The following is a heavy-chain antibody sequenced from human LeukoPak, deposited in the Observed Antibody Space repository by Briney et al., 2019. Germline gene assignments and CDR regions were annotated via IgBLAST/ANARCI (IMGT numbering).Heavy chain of an antibody. CDR2: IYPGDSDI. V-gene: IGHV5-51*01. CDR1: GYNFPGYW. Sequence: GESVKISCKGSGYNFPGYWIGWVRQKPGKGLEWMGVIYPGDSDIRYSPLFQGQVIISADKSIRTAYPQWNNLKASDTAMYYCARPPDGYCSGAGCSFEYWGQGTLLTVST. J-gene: IGHJ4*02. CDR3: ARPPDGYCSGAGCSFEY. D-gene: IGHD2-15*01.